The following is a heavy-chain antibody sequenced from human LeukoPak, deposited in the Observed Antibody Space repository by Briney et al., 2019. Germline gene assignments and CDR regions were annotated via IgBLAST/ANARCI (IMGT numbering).Heavy chain of an antibody. CDR3: AREARYYYFYYYMDV. CDR1: GGSISSYY. J-gene: IGHJ6*03. CDR2: IYYSGST. D-gene: IGHD6-6*01. Sequence: SETLSLTCTVSGGSISSYYWTWIRQPPGKGLEWIGYIYYSGSTNYNPSLKSRVTISVDTSNNQFSLNLNSVTAADTAVYYCAREARYYYFYYYMDVWGKGTTVTVSS. V-gene: IGHV4-59*12.